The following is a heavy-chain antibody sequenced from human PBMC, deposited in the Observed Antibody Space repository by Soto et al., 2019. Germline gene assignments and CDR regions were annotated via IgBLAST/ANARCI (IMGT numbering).Heavy chain of an antibody. V-gene: IGHV3-15*07. CDR1: GFTFSNAW. J-gene: IGHJ5*02. Sequence: EVQLVESGGGLVKPGGSLRLSCAASGFTFSNAWMNWVRQAPGKGLEWVGRIKSKTDGGTTDYAAPVKGRFTISRDDSKNTLYLQMTSLKTEDTSVYYCTTIMIVAVLTNLWGQGTLVNVSS. D-gene: IGHD3-22*01. CDR3: TTIMIVAVLTNL. CDR2: IKSKTDGGTT.